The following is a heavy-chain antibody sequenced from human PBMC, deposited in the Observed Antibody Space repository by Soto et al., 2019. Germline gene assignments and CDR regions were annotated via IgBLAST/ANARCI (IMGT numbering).Heavy chain of an antibody. Sequence: KTSETLSLTCAVSGGSISSGGYSWSWIRQPPGKGLEWIGYVYHSGSTYYDPSLKSRVTISVDRSKNQFSLKLSSVTAADTAVYYCARGGYCSSTSCSRNWFDPWGQGTLVTVSS. CDR3: ARGGYCSSTSCSRNWFDP. CDR2: VYHSGST. V-gene: IGHV4-30-2*01. J-gene: IGHJ5*02. CDR1: GGSISSGGYS. D-gene: IGHD2-2*01.